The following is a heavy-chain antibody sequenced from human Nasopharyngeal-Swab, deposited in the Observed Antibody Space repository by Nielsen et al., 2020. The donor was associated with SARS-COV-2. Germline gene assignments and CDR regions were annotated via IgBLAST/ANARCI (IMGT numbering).Heavy chain of an antibody. J-gene: IGHJ2*01. Sequence: LRLSCAVYGGSFSGYYWSWIRQHPGKGLEWIEYIYYSGSTYYNPSLQSRVTISVDTSKNQFSLKLSSVTAADTAVYYCARARSGGYDILTGYPPYWYFDLWGRGTLVTVSS. D-gene: IGHD3-9*01. CDR3: ARARSGGYDILTGYPPYWYFDL. CDR2: IYYSGST. V-gene: IGHV4-31*11. CDR1: GGSFSGYY.